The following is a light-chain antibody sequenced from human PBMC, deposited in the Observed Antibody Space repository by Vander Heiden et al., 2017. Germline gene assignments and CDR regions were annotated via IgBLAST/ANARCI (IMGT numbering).Light chain of an antibody. J-gene: IGKJ2*01. CDR1: QRVTSN. Sequence: EIVMPQSAANLSVSPGGRATLSYRASQRVTSNLTWYKQKPGQAPRILIYGASTRATGIPARFSGSGSGTEFTLTISSLQSEDFAVYYCQQYNNWPLYTFGQGTKLEIK. CDR2: GAS. CDR3: QQYNNWPLYT. V-gene: IGKV3-15*01.